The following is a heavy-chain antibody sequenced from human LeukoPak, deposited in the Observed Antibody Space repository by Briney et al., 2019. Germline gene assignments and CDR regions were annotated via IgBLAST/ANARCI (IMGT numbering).Heavy chain of an antibody. Sequence: GGSLRLSCAASGFTFSSYVMNWVRQAPGKGLEWVSAISGSGGSTYYADSVKGRFTISRDNSRNTLYLQMNSLRAEDTAVYYCAKGIVPAPNGAFEIWGQGTMVTVSS. V-gene: IGHV3-23*01. CDR2: ISGSGGST. CDR3: AKGIVPAPNGAFEI. CDR1: GFTFSSYV. D-gene: IGHD2-2*01. J-gene: IGHJ3*02.